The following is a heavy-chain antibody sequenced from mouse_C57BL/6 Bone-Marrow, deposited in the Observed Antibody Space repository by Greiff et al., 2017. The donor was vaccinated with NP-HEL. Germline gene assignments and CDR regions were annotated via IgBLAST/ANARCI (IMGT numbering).Heavy chain of an antibody. J-gene: IGHJ2*01. CDR3: ASEDFDY. V-gene: IGHV3-6*01. Sequence: EVKLQESGPGLVKPSQSLSLTCSVTGYSITSGYYWNWIRQFPGNKLEWMGYISYDGSNNSNPSLKNRISITRDTSKNQFCLKLNSVTTEDTATYYCASEDFDYWGQGTTLTVAS. CDR1: GYSITSGYY. CDR2: ISYDGSN.